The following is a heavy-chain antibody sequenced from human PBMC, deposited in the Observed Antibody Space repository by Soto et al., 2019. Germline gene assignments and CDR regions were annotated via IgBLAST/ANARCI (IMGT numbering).Heavy chain of an antibody. Sequence: GGSLRLSCSASGFTFTNAWMHWVRQAPGKGLEWVGRIKSKTDGGTTDYAAPVKGRFTISRDDSKNTLYLQMNSLNTEDTAVYYCTADPPGGSYLIDYWGQGTLVTVSS. V-gene: IGHV3-15*07. J-gene: IGHJ4*02. D-gene: IGHD1-26*01. CDR2: IKSKTDGGTT. CDR3: TADPPGGSYLIDY. CDR1: GFTFTNAW.